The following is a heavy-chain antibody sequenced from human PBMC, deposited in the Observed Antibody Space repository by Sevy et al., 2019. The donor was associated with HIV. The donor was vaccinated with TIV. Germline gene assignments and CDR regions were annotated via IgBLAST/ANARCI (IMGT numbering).Heavy chain of an antibody. CDR3: AGDQGATPQRGYYYYGMDV. V-gene: IGHV3-53*01. J-gene: IGHJ6*02. Sequence: GGSLRLSCAASGFTVSSNYMSWVRQAPGKGLEWVSVIYSGGSTYYADSVKGRFTISRDNSKNTLYLQMNSLRAEDTAGYYCAGDQGATPQRGYYYYGMDVWGQGTTVTVSS. D-gene: IGHD5-12*01. CDR1: GFTVSSNY. CDR2: IYSGGST.